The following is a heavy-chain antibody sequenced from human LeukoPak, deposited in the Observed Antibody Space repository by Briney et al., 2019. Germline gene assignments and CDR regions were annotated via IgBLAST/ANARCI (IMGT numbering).Heavy chain of an antibody. J-gene: IGHJ5*02. CDR2: IYYTGST. Sequence: PSETLSLTCTVSGGSISSSSYYWGWIRQPPGKGLESIGSIYYTGSTYYNPSLKSRVTISVDTSKNQFSLKLSSVTAAATAVYYCARQAAYCSSGSCYPNWFDPWGQGTLVTVSS. CDR3: ARQAAYCSSGSCYPNWFDP. D-gene: IGHD2-15*01. CDR1: GGSISSSSYY. V-gene: IGHV4-39*01.